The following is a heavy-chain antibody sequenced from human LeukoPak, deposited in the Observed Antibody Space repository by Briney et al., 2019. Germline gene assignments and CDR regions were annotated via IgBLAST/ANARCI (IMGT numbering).Heavy chain of an antibody. CDR1: GFTLSSYE. CDR3: ARDLRPRDSSGYYY. CDR2: ISSSGSTI. Sequence: GGSLRLSCAASGFTLSSYEMNWVRQAPGKGLEWVLYISSSGSTIYYADSVKGRFTISRDNAKNSLYLQMNSLRAEDTAVYYCARDLRPRDSSGYYYWGQGALVTVSS. J-gene: IGHJ4*02. D-gene: IGHD3-22*01. V-gene: IGHV3-48*03.